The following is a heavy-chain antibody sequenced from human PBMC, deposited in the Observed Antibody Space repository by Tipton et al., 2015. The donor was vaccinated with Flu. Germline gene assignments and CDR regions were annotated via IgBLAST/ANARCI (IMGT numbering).Heavy chain of an antibody. J-gene: IGHJ4*02. CDR1: GYTFTSYG. D-gene: IGHD3-3*01. CDR2: ISTYNGNT. V-gene: IGHV1-18*01. Sequence: QVQLVQSGAEVKKPGASVKVSCKASGYTFTSYGISWVRQAPGQGLEWMGWISTYNGNTNYAQKFQGRVTMTTDTSTNHAYMELRSLRSDDTAVYYCANDLGQAGAADYWCQGTLVTVSS. CDR3: ANDLGQAGAADY.